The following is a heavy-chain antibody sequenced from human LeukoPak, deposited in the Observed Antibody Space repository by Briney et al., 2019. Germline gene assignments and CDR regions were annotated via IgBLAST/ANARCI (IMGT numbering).Heavy chain of an antibody. J-gene: IGHJ6*03. Sequence: GGSLRLSCAASGFTFSSYWMSWVRQAPGKGLEWVANIKQDGSEKYYVDSVKGRFTISRDNAKNSLYLQMNSLRAEDTAVYNCAREKVTRYYYYMDVWGKGTTVTVSS. V-gene: IGHV3-7*01. CDR3: AREKVTRYYYYMDV. D-gene: IGHD4-11*01. CDR1: GFTFSSYW. CDR2: IKQDGSEK.